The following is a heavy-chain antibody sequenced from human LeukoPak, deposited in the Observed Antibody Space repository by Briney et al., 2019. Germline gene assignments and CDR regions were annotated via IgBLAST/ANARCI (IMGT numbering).Heavy chain of an antibody. CDR1: GYSFTGYY. CDR2: INPNSGGT. D-gene: IGHD3-10*01. J-gene: IGHJ6*03. CDR3: ARGCGSGSYYLYAYYYYYMDV. Sequence: ASVKVSCKASGYSFTGYYMHWVRQAPGQGLEWMGWINPNSGGTKYAQKFQGRVTMTRDTSINTAYMELSRLRSDDTAVYYCARGCGSGSYYLYAYYYYYMDVWGKGTTVTISS. V-gene: IGHV1-2*02.